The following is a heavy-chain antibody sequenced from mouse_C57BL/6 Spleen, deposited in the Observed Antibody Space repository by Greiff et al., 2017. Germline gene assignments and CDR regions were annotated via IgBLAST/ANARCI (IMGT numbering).Heavy chain of an antibody. D-gene: IGHD1-1*01. V-gene: IGHV1-54*01. J-gene: IGHJ4*01. CDR3: ARGVTTVVEEDAMDY. CDR2: INPGSGGT. CDR1: GYAFTNYL. Sequence: QVQLQQSGAELVRPGTSVKVSCKASGYAFTNYLIEWVKQRPGQGLEWIGVINPGSGGTNYNEKFKGKATLTADKSSSTAYMQLSSLTSEDSAVYFCARGVTTVVEEDAMDYWGQGTSVTVSS.